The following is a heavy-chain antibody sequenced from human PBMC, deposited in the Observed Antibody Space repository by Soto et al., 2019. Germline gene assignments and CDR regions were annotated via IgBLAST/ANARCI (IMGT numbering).Heavy chain of an antibody. J-gene: IGHJ4*02. CDR3: ARGGSTGWFYFDF. D-gene: IGHD6-19*01. Sequence: PGGSLRLSCAGSGFTFKSYAMNWVRQAPGKGLEWVASTPGSGGSSYYADSVKGRFTISRDNSKNTLYLDLNSLKAEDTAMYYCARGGSTGWFYFDFWGQGTQVTVSS. CDR1: GFTFKSYA. CDR2: TPGSGGSS. V-gene: IGHV3-23*01.